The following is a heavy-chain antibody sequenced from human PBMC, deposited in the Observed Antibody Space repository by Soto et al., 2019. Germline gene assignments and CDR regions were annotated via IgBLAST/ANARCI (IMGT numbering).Heavy chain of an antibody. Sequence: GGSLRLSCAASGFSFSDYAMSWVRQAPGKGLEWVSALSESGASTYYADSVRGRFKISRDNSKNTLYLQMSSLRGEDTAIYYCAKALGSGRESFYYYMDVWGKGTTVTVSS. CDR1: GFSFSDYA. J-gene: IGHJ6*03. V-gene: IGHV3-23*01. CDR3: AKALGSGRESFYYYMDV. CDR2: LSESGAST. D-gene: IGHD3-10*01.